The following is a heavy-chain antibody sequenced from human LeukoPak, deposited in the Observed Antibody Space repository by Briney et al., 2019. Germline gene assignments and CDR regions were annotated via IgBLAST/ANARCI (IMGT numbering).Heavy chain of an antibody. CDR2: IKSKTDGGTT. J-gene: IGHJ4*02. D-gene: IGHD3-3*01. CDR1: GFTFSNAW. Sequence: PGGSLRLSCAASGFTFSNAWMSWVRQAPGKGLEWVGRIKSKTDGGTTDYAAPVKGRFTISRDDSKNTLYLQMNSLKTEDTAVYYCTTDRLREWGFDYWGQGTLVTVSS. V-gene: IGHV3-15*01. CDR3: TTDRLREWGFDY.